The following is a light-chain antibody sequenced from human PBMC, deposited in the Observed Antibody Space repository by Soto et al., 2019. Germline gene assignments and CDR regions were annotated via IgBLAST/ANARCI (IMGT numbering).Light chain of an antibody. J-gene: IGLJ3*02. CDR2: DTD. CDR1: AGSVSTNYY. Sequence: QTVVTQEPSLSVSPGGTVTLTCGLRAGSVSTNYYPSWFQQTPGQAPRTLLSDTDIRASGVPDRFSGSILGNKAALTITGAQADDECDYYCALYMGSGIWVFGGGTKLTVL. CDR3: ALYMGSGIWV. V-gene: IGLV8-61*01.